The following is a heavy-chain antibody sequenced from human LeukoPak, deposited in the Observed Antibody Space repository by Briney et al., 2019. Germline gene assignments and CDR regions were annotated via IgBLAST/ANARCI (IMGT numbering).Heavy chain of an antibody. D-gene: IGHD2-2*01. V-gene: IGHV5-51*01. CDR3: ARRPSYAPFDY. CDR2: IYPGDSDT. J-gene: IGHJ4*02. Sequence: GESLKISCQGSGSSFTSYWIGWVRQLPGKGLEWMGIIYPGDSDTRYSPSFQGQVTISADKSISTAYLQWSSLKASDTAMYYCARRPSYAPFDYWGQGTLVTVSS. CDR1: GSSFTSYW.